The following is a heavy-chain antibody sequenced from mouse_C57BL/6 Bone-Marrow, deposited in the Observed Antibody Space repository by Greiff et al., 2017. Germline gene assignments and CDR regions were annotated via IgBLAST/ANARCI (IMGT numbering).Heavy chain of an antibody. V-gene: IGHV1-81*01. Sequence: QVQLKESGAELARPGASVKLSCKASGYTFTSYGISWVKQRTGQGLEWIGEIYPRSGNTYYNEKFKGKATLTADKSSSTAYMELRSLTSEDSAVYFCARSMVTTRDFDYWGQGTTLTVSS. D-gene: IGHD2-2*01. CDR2: IYPRSGNT. CDR3: ARSMVTTRDFDY. J-gene: IGHJ2*01. CDR1: GYTFTSYG.